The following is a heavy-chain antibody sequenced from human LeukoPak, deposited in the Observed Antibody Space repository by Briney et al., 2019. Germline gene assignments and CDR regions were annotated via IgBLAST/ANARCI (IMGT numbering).Heavy chain of an antibody. V-gene: IGHV4-59*12. CDR1: GGSITSYY. CDR2: IYYTAIT. CDR3: ARGYRYCSSTSCYTGEALVGIDP. Sequence: SETLSLTCTVSGGSITSYYWSWIRQPPGKGLEWIGYIYYTAITNYNPSLKSRVTISVDTSKNQFSLKLSSVTAADTAVYYCARGYRYCSSTSCYTGEALVGIDPWGQGTLVTVSS. J-gene: IGHJ5*02. D-gene: IGHD2-2*02.